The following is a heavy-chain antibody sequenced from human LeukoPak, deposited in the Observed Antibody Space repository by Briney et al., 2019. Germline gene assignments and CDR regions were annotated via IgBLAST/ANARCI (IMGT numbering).Heavy chain of an antibody. J-gene: IGHJ4*02. Sequence: GGSLRLSCAASGSTFSSYSMNWVRQAPGKGLEWVSTINGGGVNTHYADSVGGRFTISRDNSKNTLFLQMNSLRDEDTAVYYCAKDLYSNYGPADYWGQGNLVTVSS. CDR1: GSTFSSYS. CDR3: AKDLYSNYGPADY. V-gene: IGHV3-23*01. D-gene: IGHD4-11*01. CDR2: INGGGVNT.